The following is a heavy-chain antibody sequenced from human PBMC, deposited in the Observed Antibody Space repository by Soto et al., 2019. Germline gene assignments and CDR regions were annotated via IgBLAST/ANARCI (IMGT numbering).Heavy chain of an antibody. D-gene: IGHD5-12*01. Sequence: EVQLVESGGGLVQPGGSLRLSCAASGFTFSSYWMSWVRQAPGKGLEWVANIKQDGSEKYYVDSVKGRFTISRDNAKNSLYLQMNSLRAEDTAVYYCARDWNVDIVATHFDYWGQGTLVTVSS. CDR1: GFTFSSYW. CDR3: ARDWNVDIVATHFDY. V-gene: IGHV3-7*03. J-gene: IGHJ4*02. CDR2: IKQDGSEK.